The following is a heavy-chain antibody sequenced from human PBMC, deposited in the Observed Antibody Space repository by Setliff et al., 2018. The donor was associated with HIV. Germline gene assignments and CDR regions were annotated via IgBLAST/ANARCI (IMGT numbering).Heavy chain of an antibody. J-gene: IGHJ4*02. CDR2: IYYSGST. Sequence: TSETLSLTCTVSGGSISSSGYYWGWIRQPPGKGLEWIGSIYYSGSTYYNPSLRSRVTISADTSKNQFSLRLSSVIAVDTAVYYCARRYSYGFGYWGQGTQVTVSS. D-gene: IGHD5-18*01. CDR3: ARRYSYGFGY. CDR1: GGSISSSGYY. V-gene: IGHV4-39*01.